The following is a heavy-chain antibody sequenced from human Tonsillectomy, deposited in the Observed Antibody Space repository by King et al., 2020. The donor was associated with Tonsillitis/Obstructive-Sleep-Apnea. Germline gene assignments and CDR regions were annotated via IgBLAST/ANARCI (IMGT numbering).Heavy chain of an antibody. J-gene: IGHJ5*02. CDR1: GFIFSSYA. Sequence: VQLVESGGGLVQPGGSLRLSCAASGFIFSSYAMSWVRQAPGKGLEWVSTISGSGSGTYYAVSVKGRFTISRENSKSTRCLQMSSREVQDTAIYYCAKEISGGRFNWFDPWGQGTLVTVSS. V-gene: IGHV3-23*04. D-gene: IGHD6-19*01. CDR2: ISGSGSGT. CDR3: AKEISGGRFNWFDP.